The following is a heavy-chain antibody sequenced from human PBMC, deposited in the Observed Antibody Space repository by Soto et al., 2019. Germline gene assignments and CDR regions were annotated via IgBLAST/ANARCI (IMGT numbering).Heavy chain of an antibody. CDR2: ISWNSGSI. J-gene: IGHJ4*02. CDR3: AKESWFGEPIGPPDY. V-gene: IGHV3-9*01. CDR1: GFTFDDYA. Sequence: GGSLRLSCAASGFTFDDYAMHWVRQAPGKGLEWVSGISWNSGSIGYADSVKGRFTISRDNAKNSLYLQMNSLRAEDTALYYCAKESWFGEPIGPPDYWGQGTLVTVSS. D-gene: IGHD3-10*01.